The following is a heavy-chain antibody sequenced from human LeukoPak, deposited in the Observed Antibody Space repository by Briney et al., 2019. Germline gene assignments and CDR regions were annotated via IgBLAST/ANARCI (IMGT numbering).Heavy chain of an antibody. CDR1: GFTFSSFW. D-gene: IGHD3-22*01. J-gene: IGHJ4*02. CDR3: AREGIIVVTRVSRQFDY. Sequence: GGSLRLSCAASGFTFSSFWLSWDRQAPGKGLEWVANIKQDGSEKSYVDSVKGRFTVSRANAKNSLYLQMHSLRAEDTAVYYCAREGIIVVTRVSRQFDYWGQGTLVTVSS. CDR2: IKQDGSEK. V-gene: IGHV3-7*01.